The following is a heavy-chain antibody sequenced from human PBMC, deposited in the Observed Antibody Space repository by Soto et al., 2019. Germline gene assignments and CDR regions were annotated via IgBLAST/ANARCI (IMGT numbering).Heavy chain of an antibody. Sequence: SCKASGYTFSSCAMHWVRQAPGKGLEWVAVISYDGSNKYYADSVKGRFTISRDNSKNTLYLQMNSLRAEDTAVYYCARGGYYDILTGLYYYGMDVWGQGTTVTVSS. CDR3: ARGGYYDILTGLYYYGMDV. CDR1: GYTFSSCA. V-gene: IGHV3-30-3*01. J-gene: IGHJ6*02. D-gene: IGHD3-9*01. CDR2: ISYDGSNK.